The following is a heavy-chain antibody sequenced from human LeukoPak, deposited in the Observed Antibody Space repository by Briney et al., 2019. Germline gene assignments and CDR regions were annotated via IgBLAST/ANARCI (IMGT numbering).Heavy chain of an antibody. Sequence: GGSLRLSCAASGFTFGSYGMHWVRQAPGKGLEWVAVISYDGSNKYYADSVKGRFTISRDNSKNTLYLQMNSLRAEDTAVYYCAKGGYSGYIDYWGQGTLVTVSS. J-gene: IGHJ4*02. CDR3: AKGGYSGYIDY. V-gene: IGHV3-30*18. CDR2: ISYDGSNK. CDR1: GFTFGSYG. D-gene: IGHD5-12*01.